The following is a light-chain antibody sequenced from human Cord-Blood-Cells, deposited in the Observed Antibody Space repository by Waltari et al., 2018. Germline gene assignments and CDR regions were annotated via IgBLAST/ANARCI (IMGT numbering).Light chain of an antibody. CDR2: GAS. Sequence: EIVLTQSPGTLSLSPGERATISCRASQSVSSSYLAWYQQKPGQAPRLLSYGASSRATGIPDRFSGSGSGTDFTLTISRLEPEDFAVYYCQQYGSSPRTFGQGTKVEIK. CDR1: QSVSSSY. J-gene: IGKJ1*01. CDR3: QQYGSSPRT. V-gene: IGKV3-20*01.